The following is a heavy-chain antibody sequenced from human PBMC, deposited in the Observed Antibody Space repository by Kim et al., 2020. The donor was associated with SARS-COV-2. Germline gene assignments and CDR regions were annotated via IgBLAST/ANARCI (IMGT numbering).Heavy chain of an antibody. V-gene: IGHV4-34*01. CDR3: ARELGYYDSSGYYYNGPYYFDY. D-gene: IGHD3-22*01. J-gene: IGHJ4*02. CDR2: INHSGST. Sequence: SETLSLTCAVYGGSFSGYYWSWIRQPPGKGLEWIGEINHSGSTNYNPSLKSRVTISVDTSKNQFSLKLSSVTAADTAVYYCARELGYYDSSGYYYNGPYYFDYWRKGTLVTVSS. CDR1: GGSFSGYY.